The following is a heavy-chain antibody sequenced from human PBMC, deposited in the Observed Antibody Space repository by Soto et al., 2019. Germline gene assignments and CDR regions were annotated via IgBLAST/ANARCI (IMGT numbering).Heavy chain of an antibody. D-gene: IGHD4-17*01. CDR2: MNPNSGNT. V-gene: IGHV1-8*01. Sequence: QVQLVQSGAEVKKPGASVRVSCKASGYTFTKFDINWVRQATGQGLEWMGWMNPNSGNTGYAQKFQGRVTMTRNTSITTAYMELRTLGSEDTAVYYCVRGDYGDYSHWFDPWGQGTLVTVSA. CDR1: GYTFTKFD. CDR3: VRGDYGDYSHWFDP. J-gene: IGHJ5*02.